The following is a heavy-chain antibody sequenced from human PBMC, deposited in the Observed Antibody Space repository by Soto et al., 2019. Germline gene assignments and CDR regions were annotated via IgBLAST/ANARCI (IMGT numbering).Heavy chain of an antibody. CDR1: GFTFSSYA. V-gene: IGHV3-30-3*01. Sequence: GGSLRLSCAASGFTFSSYAMHWVRQAPGKGLEWVAVISYDGSNKYYADSVKGRFTISRDNSKNTLYLQMNSLRAEDTAVYYCARDLDFSSSWYPGFDPWGQGTLVTVSS. CDR3: ARDLDFSSSWYPGFDP. J-gene: IGHJ5*02. D-gene: IGHD6-13*01. CDR2: ISYDGSNK.